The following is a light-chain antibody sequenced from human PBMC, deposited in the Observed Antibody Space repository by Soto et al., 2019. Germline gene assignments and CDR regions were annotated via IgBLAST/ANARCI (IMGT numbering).Light chain of an antibody. Sequence: DIQMTQSPSSLSASVGDRVTITCRASQSISSYLNWYQQKPGKAPKFLIYAASSLQSGVPSRFSGSGSGTEFTLTISSLQPEDFATYYCQQSYSTPQTFGQRTKLAIK. CDR1: QSISSY. CDR2: AAS. CDR3: QQSYSTPQT. V-gene: IGKV1-39*01. J-gene: IGKJ2*01.